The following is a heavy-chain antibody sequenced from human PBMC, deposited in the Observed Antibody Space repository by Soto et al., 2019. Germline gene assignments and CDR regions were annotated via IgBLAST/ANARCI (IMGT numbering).Heavy chain of an antibody. CDR2: IYSGENA. J-gene: IGHJ3*02. Sequence: EVQLVQSGGGLVQPGGSLRLSCAGYGVTVTNNYMNWVRQAPGRGLEWVSVIYSGENAYYADSVAGRFTISRDNSQNTLYLQMNSLRVEDTAVYYCARDLDAFDTWGQGTTVIVSS. CDR3: ARDLDAFDT. V-gene: IGHV3-53*01. CDR1: GVTVTNNY.